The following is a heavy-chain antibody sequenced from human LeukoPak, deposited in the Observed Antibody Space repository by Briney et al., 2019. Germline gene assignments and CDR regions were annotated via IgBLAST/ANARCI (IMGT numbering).Heavy chain of an antibody. CDR3: ASSMYMGNFDY. CDR2: MYYSGSN. V-gene: IGHV4-61*01. D-gene: IGHD7-27*01. CDR1: GGSVSSSSNY. J-gene: IGHJ4*02. Sequence: SETLSLTCTVSGGSVSSSSNYWSWLRQPPGKGLEWIGYMYYSGSNKYNPSLKSRVTISPDTSKNQFSLKLSSVTAADTAVYYCASSMYMGNFDYWGQGTLVTVSS.